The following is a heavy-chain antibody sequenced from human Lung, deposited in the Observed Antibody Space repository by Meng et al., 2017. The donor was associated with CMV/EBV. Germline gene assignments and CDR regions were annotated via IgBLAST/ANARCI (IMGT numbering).Heavy chain of an antibody. J-gene: IGHJ4*02. CDR1: GGSFSGYY. CDR3: ARGGGYCSGTSCYNDY. Sequence: SQXXXLTXAVYGGSFSGYYWTWIRQPPRKGLEWIGEIDHSGSTNYNPSLKSRVTISVDTSKSQFSLRLSSVTAADTAIYYCARGGGYCSGTSCYNDYWGQGXLVTVSS. CDR2: IDHSGST. D-gene: IGHD2-2*02. V-gene: IGHV4-34*01.